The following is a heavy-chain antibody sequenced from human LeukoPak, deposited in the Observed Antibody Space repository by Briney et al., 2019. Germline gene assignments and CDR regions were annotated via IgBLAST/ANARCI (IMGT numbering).Heavy chain of an antibody. Sequence: SVKVSCKASAYTFTSYDINWVRQAPGQGLEWVGGIIPIFGTANYAQKFQGRVTITADESTSTAYMELSSLRSEDTAVYYCARLEGSYYLDDAFDIWGQGTMVTVSS. J-gene: IGHJ3*02. CDR2: IIPIFGTA. V-gene: IGHV1-69*13. CDR1: AYTFTSYD. D-gene: IGHD1-26*01. CDR3: ARLEGSYYLDDAFDI.